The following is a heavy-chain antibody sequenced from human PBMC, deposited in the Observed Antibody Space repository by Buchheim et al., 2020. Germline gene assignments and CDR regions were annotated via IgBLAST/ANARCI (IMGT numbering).Heavy chain of an antibody. V-gene: IGHV4-59*01. J-gene: IGHJ4*02. Sequence: QVQLQESGPGLVKPSETLSLTCTVSGGSISSYYWSWIRQPPGKGLEWIGYIYYSGSTNYNPSLKSRVTISVDTSKNQFSLKLSSVTAADTAVYYCARVRAAEHYFDYWGQGTL. D-gene: IGHD6-13*01. CDR1: GGSISSYY. CDR2: IYYSGST. CDR3: ARVRAAEHYFDY.